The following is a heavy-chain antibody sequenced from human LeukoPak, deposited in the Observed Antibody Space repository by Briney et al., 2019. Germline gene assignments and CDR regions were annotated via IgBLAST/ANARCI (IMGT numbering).Heavy chain of an antibody. CDR3: AEMTYYYDSSGYYRPFDY. D-gene: IGHD3-22*01. J-gene: IGHJ4*02. CDR2: IYHSGST. V-gene: IGHV4-38-2*01. Sequence: PSETLSLTCAVSGYSISSGYYWGWIRQPPGKGLEWIGSIYHSGSTYYNPSLKSRVTISVDTSKNQFSLKLSSVTAADTAVYYCAEMTYYYDSSGYYRPFDYWGQGTLVTVSS. CDR1: GYSISSGYY.